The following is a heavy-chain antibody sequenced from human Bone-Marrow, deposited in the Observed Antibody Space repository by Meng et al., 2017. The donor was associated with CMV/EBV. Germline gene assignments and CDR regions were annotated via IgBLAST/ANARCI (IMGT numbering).Heavy chain of an antibody. CDR1: GFSLSTYA. CDR2: IASDGNKK. CDR3: ARDYARQRAGRPIDY. J-gene: IGHJ4*02. V-gene: IGHV3-30*04. Sequence: SGFSLSTYAMHWVRQKPGRGLDWVAVIASDGNKKDYADSLWGRVTISRDNSMKTVYLHMNDLRLEDTAIYYCARDYARQRAGRPIDYWGRGTLVTVSS. D-gene: IGHD6-6*01.